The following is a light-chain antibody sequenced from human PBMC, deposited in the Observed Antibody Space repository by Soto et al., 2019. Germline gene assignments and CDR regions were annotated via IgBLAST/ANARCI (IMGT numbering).Light chain of an antibody. Sequence: DIQLTQSPSSVSASVGDRVTLTCRASQGISTWLAWYQQRPGKAPQLLIFAASSLQSGVPSRFSGSGSGTDFTLTISSLQPEDFATYYCQQYDNRPLTFGGGTKV. J-gene: IGKJ4*02. CDR3: QQYDNRPLT. CDR1: QGISTW. CDR2: AAS. V-gene: IGKV1-12*01.